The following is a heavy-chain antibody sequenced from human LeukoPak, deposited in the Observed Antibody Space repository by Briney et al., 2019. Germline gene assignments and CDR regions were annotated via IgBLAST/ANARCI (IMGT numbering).Heavy chain of an antibody. V-gene: IGHV4-31*03. J-gene: IGHJ4*02. Sequence: SQTLSLTCTVSGGSISSGGYYWSWIRQHPGKGLEWIGEINHSGSTNYNPSLKSRVTISVDTSKNQFSLKLSSVTAADTAVYYCARGAHMGSYYFDYWGQGTLVTVSS. CDR2: INHSGST. D-gene: IGHD3-16*01. CDR1: GGSISSGGYY. CDR3: ARGAHMGSYYFDY.